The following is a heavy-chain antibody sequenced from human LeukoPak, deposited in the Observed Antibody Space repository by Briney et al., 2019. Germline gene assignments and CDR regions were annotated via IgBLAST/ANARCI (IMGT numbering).Heavy chain of an antibody. CDR1: GFTFSSYA. Sequence: QAGGSQRLSCAASGFTFSSYAMSWARQAPGKGLEWVSAIYGSGDTTYYADSVKGRFTVSRDNSKNTLYLQMDGLRAEDTAVYYCAKMAGMTRQVYYMDVWGKGATVTVSS. CDR3: AKMAGMTRQVYYMDV. V-gene: IGHV3-23*01. CDR2: IYGSGDTT. J-gene: IGHJ6*03. D-gene: IGHD5-24*01.